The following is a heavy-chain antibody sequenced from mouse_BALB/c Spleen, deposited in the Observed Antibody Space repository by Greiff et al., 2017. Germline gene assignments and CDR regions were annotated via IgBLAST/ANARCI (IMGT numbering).Heavy chain of an antibody. J-gene: IGHJ4*01. V-gene: IGHV3-8*02. CDR1: GDSITSGY. D-gene: IGHD1-1*01. CDR3: ARSAVVATDAMDY. Sequence: EVMLVESGPSLVKPSQTLSLTCSVTGDSITSGYWNWIRKFPGNKLEYMGYISYSGSTYYNPSLKSRISITRDTSKNQYYLQLNSVTTEDTATYYCARSAVVATDAMDYWGQGTSVTVSS. CDR2: ISYSGST.